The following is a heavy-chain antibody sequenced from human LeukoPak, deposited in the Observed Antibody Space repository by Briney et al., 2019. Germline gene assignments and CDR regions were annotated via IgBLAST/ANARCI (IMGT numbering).Heavy chain of an antibody. J-gene: IGHJ4*02. CDR3: AKDLGYCSGGSCRGYFDY. Sequence: GGSLRLSCAASGFTFSRSGMHWVRQAPGKGLKRVAVISYDGSNKYYADSVKGRFTISRDNSKNTLYLQMNSLRAEDTAVYYCAKDLGYCSGGSCRGYFDYWGQGTLVTVSS. CDR1: GFTFSRSG. V-gene: IGHV3-30*18. CDR2: ISYDGSNK. D-gene: IGHD2-15*01.